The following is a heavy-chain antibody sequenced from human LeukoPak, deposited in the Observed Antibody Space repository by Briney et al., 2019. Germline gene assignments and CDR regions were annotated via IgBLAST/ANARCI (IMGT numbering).Heavy chain of an antibody. Sequence: SGTLSLTCTVSGGSISSSSYYWGWIRQPPGKGLEWIGSIYYSGSTYYNPSLKSRVTISVDTSKNQFSLKLSSVTAADTAVYYCARDADTMVRGGFDPWGQGTLVTVSS. J-gene: IGHJ5*02. D-gene: IGHD3-10*01. V-gene: IGHV4-39*02. CDR1: GGSISSSSYY. CDR3: ARDADTMVRGGFDP. CDR2: IYYSGST.